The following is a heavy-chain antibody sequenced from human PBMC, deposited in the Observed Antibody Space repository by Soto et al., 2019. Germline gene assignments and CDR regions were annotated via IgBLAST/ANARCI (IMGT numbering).Heavy chain of an antibody. D-gene: IGHD4-17*01. Sequence: QLQLQESGPGLVKPSEILSLTCTVSGGSISSSGYYWGWIRQPPGKGLEWIVSRYYSGATYYNPSLKSRVPLSVETSKNQFSLKLSSVTAADTAVYYCARRGTTVTDTFGVFDIWGQGTMVTVSS. J-gene: IGHJ3*02. CDR1: GGSISSSGYY. CDR2: RYYSGAT. V-gene: IGHV4-39*01. CDR3: ARRGTTVTDTFGVFDI.